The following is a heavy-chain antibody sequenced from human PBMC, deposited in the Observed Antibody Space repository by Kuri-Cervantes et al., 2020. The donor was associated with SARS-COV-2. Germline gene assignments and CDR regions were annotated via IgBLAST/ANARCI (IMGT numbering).Heavy chain of an antibody. V-gene: IGHV4-4*07. CDR2: IYTSGST. Sequence: SETLSLTCTVSGGSISSYYWSWIRQPAGKGLEWIGRIYTSGSTNYNPSLKSRVTMSVDTSKNQFSLKLSSVTAADTAVYYCARDSRSSYQVLLDHYYYSYMDVWDKGTTVTVSS. J-gene: IGHJ6*03. CDR1: GGSISSYY. D-gene: IGHD3-3*01. CDR3: ARDSRSSYQVLLDHYYYSYMDV.